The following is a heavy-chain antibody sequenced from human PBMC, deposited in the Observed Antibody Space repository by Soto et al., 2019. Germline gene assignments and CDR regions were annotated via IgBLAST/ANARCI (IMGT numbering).Heavy chain of an antibody. J-gene: IGHJ5*02. V-gene: IGHV4-4*07. CDR1: GGSISSYR. CDR2: LNPYGNT. D-gene: IGHD1-7*01. CDR3: GRESGETWDYEAS. Sequence: QVQLQESGPGLVRPSETLSLTCTVSGGSISSYRWSWIRQPAGKGLEWIGRLNPYGNTHYNPFLKSRVTVSVDTSRNQFFLTLRSVTAADSAVYHCGRESGETWDYEASWGQGTPVTVSS.